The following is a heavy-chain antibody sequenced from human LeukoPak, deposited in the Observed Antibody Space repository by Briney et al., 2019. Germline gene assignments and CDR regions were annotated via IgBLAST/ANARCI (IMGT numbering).Heavy chain of an antibody. D-gene: IGHD3-22*01. CDR1: GFTFSHYT. CDR2: ISSRGSYI. CDR3: ARVVQDYYDSSGHYPLGF. Sequence: GGSLRLSCEASGFTFSHYTMNWVRQAPGKGLEWVSSISSRGSYIYYADSLKGRFTISRDNAKNSLYLQMNILGAEDTAVYYCARVVQDYYDSSGHYPLGFWGQGTLVTVSS. V-gene: IGHV3-21*01. J-gene: IGHJ4*02.